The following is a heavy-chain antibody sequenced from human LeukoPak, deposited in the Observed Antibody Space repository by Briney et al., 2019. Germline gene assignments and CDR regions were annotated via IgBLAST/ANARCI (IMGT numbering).Heavy chain of an antibody. CDR3: ARRAGAYSHPYDY. Sequence: PGGSPRLSCADSGFTFSSYGMSRGREAPEKGPEWVSAISGSSGSTYYADSVKGRFTISRDNSKNTLYLQMNSLRAEVTAVYYCARRAGAYSHPYDYWGQGTLVTVSS. CDR2: ISGSSGST. J-gene: IGHJ4*02. V-gene: IGHV3-23*01. CDR1: GFTFSSYG. D-gene: IGHD4/OR15-4a*01.